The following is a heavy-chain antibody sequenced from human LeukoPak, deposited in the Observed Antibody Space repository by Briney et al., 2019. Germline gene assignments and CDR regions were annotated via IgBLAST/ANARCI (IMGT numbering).Heavy chain of an antibody. CDR3: ARRRSGSYYYYYYYYMDV. V-gene: IGHV4-34*01. Sequence: SETLSLTCAVYGGSFSGYYWSWIRQPPGKGLEWIGEINHSGSTNYNPSLKSRVTISVATSKKQFSLKLSSVTAADTAVYYCARRRSGSYYYYYYYYMDVWGKGTTVTISS. CDR1: GGSFSGYY. D-gene: IGHD1-26*01. J-gene: IGHJ6*03. CDR2: INHSGST.